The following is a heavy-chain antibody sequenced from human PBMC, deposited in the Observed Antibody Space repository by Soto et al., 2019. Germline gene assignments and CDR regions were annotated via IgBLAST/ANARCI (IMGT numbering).Heavy chain of an antibody. D-gene: IGHD6-13*01. CDR2: TRNKANSYTT. CDR3: ARVGGIAGVDY. Sequence: GGSLRLSCAASRFSFSDHYMDWVRQAPGKGLEWVGRTRNKANSYTTEYAASVKGRFTISRDDSKNSLYLQMNSLKTEDTAVYYCARVGGIAGVDYWGQGT. CDR1: RFSFSDHY. V-gene: IGHV3-72*01. J-gene: IGHJ4*02.